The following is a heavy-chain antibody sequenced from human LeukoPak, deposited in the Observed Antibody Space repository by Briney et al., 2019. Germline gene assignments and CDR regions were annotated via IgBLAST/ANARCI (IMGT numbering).Heavy chain of an antibody. Sequence: SETLSLTCTVSGGSISSYYWSWIRQPPGKGLEWIGYIYYSGSTSYNPSLKSRVTISVDTSKNQFSLKLSSVTAADTAVYYCARERNDYVWGSYRYLYMDVWGKGTTVTISS. CDR2: IYYSGST. V-gene: IGHV4-59*01. CDR1: GGSISSYY. CDR3: ARERNDYVWGSYRYLYMDV. J-gene: IGHJ6*03. D-gene: IGHD3-16*02.